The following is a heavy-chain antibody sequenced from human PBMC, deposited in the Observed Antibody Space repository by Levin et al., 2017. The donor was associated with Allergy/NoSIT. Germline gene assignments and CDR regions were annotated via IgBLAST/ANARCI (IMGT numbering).Heavy chain of an antibody. CDR1: GFTFSDYY. CDR2: ISSSGFTI. V-gene: IGHV3-11*01. J-gene: IGHJ4*02. CDR3: ARASGFALFEDY. D-gene: IGHD1-26*01. Sequence: GESLKISCAASGFTFSDYYMTWIRQAPGKGLEWVSYISSSGFTIYYADSVKGRFTISRDNAKNSLYLHMNSLRAEDTAVYYCARASGFALFEDYWGQGTLVTVSS.